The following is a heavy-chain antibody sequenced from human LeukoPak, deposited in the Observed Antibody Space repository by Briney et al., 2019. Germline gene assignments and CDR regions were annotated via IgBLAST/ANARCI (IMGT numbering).Heavy chain of an antibody. CDR1: GGSFSGYY. D-gene: IGHD1-26*01. CDR3: AREGASGSYYDY. CDR2: INHSRST. J-gene: IGHJ4*02. V-gene: IGHV4-34*01. Sequence: PSETLSLTCAVYGGSFSGYYWSWIRQPPGKGLEWIGEINHSRSTNYNPSLKSRVAISIHTSKNQFSLNLTSVTAADTAMYYCAREGASGSYYDYWGQGTLVTVSS.